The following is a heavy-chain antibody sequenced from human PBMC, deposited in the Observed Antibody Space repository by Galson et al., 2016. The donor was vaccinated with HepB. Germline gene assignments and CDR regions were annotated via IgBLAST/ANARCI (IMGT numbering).Heavy chain of an antibody. Sequence: CAISGDSVSSNSASWNFIRQSPSRGLEWLGRTYYRSKWYNDYAVSVRSRITINPDTSKNQFSLQLNSVTPEDPAVYYCARGISEQLKPSAYYYYVDVWGKGTTVTVSS. J-gene: IGHJ6*03. V-gene: IGHV6-1*01. CDR2: TYYRSKWYN. D-gene: IGHD1-1*01. CDR3: ARGISEQLKPSAYYYYVDV. CDR1: GDSVSSNSAS.